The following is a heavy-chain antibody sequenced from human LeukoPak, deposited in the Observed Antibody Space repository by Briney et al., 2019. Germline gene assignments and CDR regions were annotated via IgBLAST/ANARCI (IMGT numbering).Heavy chain of an antibody. CDR1: GGTFSSYA. D-gene: IGHD3-10*01. J-gene: IGHJ3*02. Sequence: ASVKVSCKASGGTFSSYAISWVRQAPGQGLEWMGRIIPILGIANYAQKFQGRVTMTTDTSTSTAYMELRSLRSDDTAVYYCARDPGSYYPNNDAFDIWGQGTMVTVSS. CDR2: IIPILGIA. CDR3: ARDPGSYYPNNDAFDI. V-gene: IGHV1-69*04.